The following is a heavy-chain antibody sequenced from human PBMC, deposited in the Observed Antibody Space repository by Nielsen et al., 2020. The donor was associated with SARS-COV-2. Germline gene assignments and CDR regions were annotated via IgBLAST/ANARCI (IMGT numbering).Heavy chain of an antibody. V-gene: IGHV4-39*07. J-gene: IGHJ4*02. D-gene: IGHD3-22*01. Sequence: SETLSLTCTISGGSIRSNSFYWAWIRQPPGKGLEWIGSVFHSGSGYYNPSLKSRVTMSIDTSENQLSLRLSSVTAADTAMYYCARESSDSSGYYLDYWGQGTLVTVSS. CDR3: ARESSDSSGYYLDY. CDR2: VFHSGSG. CDR1: GGSIRSNSFY.